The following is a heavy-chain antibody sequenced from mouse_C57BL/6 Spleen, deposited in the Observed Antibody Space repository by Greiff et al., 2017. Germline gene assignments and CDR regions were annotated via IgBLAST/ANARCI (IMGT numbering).Heavy chain of an antibody. CDR2: INYDGSST. D-gene: IGHD1-1*01. Sequence: EVKLVESEGGLVQPGSSMKLSCTASGFTFSDYYMAWVRQVPEQGLEWVANINYDGSSTNYLDYLKSRFIITRDNAKNTLYLQMSSLKSEDTAAYYCARDLNYYGSSHEAMDYWGQGTSVTVSS. CDR1: GFTFSDYY. V-gene: IGHV5-16*01. J-gene: IGHJ4*01. CDR3: ARDLNYYGSSHEAMDY.